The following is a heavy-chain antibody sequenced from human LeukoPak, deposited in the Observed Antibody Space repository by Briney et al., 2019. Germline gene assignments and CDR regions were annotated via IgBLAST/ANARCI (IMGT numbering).Heavy chain of an antibody. CDR3: AREYSSFEY. CDR1: GGSIITDY. J-gene: IGHJ4*02. Sequence: AQTLSLTWTVSGGSIITDYWSWIRQPPGKGLEWVGYINYSGYTDYNPSLKSRVTISVDTSKNQFSLKLRSMTAADTAVYYCAREYSSFEYWGQGILVTVSS. CDR2: INYSGYT. D-gene: IGHD6-13*01. V-gene: IGHV4-59*01.